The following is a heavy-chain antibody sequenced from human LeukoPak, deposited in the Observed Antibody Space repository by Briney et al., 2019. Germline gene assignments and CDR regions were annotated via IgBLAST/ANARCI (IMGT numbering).Heavy chain of an antibody. CDR3: ASVWNNHFQH. CDR1: GFNFSSYE. D-gene: IGHD1/OR15-1a*01. V-gene: IGHV3-48*03. Sequence: GGSLRLSREVSGFNFSSYEMNWVRQAPGKGLELVAYISIGGTNKYYADSVRGRFTISRDNAKNSLYLQMNSLRAEDTAVYYCASVWNNHFQHWGQGTLVTVSS. CDR2: ISIGGTNK. J-gene: IGHJ1*01.